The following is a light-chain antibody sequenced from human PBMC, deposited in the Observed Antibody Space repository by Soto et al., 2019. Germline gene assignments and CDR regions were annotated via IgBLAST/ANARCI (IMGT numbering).Light chain of an antibody. Sequence: EIVLTQSPATLSLSPGERATLSCRASQSVSSYLAWYQQKPGQAPRLLIYGTSTRATGIPVRFSGSGSGTDFTLTISSLPPEDFAVYFCHQDFNLPCTFGQGTKVDIK. J-gene: IGKJ1*01. CDR2: GTS. CDR3: HQDFNLPCT. CDR1: QSVSSY. V-gene: IGKV3D-7*01.